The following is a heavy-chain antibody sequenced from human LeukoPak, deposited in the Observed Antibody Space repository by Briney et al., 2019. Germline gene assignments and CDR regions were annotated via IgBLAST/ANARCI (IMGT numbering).Heavy chain of an antibody. D-gene: IGHD2-8*01. CDR2: INPNSGGT. CDR3: ARVRESSCSNGVCYAY. Sequence: ASVKVSFKVSGYSFTGYYMHWVRQAPGEGLEWMGRINPNSGGTNYAQKFQGRVTMTGDTSISTAYMELSRLRSDDTAVYYCARVRESSCSNGVCYAYWGEGTLVTVSS. CDR1: GYSFTGYY. V-gene: IGHV1-2*02. J-gene: IGHJ4*02.